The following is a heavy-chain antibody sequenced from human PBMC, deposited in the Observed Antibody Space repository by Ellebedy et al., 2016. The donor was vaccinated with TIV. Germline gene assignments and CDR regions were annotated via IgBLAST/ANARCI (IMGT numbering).Heavy chain of an antibody. V-gene: IGHV3-11*01. CDR1: GFPFSDSY. CDR2: ISTSGSPI. D-gene: IGHD2-8*02. CDR3: ARRYCTGGTCAYDI. Sequence: GESLKISCAASGFPFSDSYMSWLRQAPGKGLEWISYISTSGSPIHYADSVRGRFTISRDNAKNSVYLQMNSLRPEDTAVYYCARRYCTGGTCAYDIWGQGTLVTVSS. J-gene: IGHJ4*02.